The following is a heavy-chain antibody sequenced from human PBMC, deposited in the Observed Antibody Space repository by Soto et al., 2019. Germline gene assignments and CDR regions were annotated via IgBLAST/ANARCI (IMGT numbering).Heavy chain of an antibody. V-gene: IGHV3-30*18. CDR3: AKATSDYYDSSGYYCDY. D-gene: IGHD3-22*01. Sequence: GGSLRLSCAASGFTFSSYGMHWVRQAPGKGLEWVAVISYDGSNKYYADSVKGRFTISRDNSKNTLYLQMNSLRAEDTAVYYCAKATSDYYDSSGYYCDYWGQGTLVTVSS. CDR1: GFTFSSYG. J-gene: IGHJ4*02. CDR2: ISYDGSNK.